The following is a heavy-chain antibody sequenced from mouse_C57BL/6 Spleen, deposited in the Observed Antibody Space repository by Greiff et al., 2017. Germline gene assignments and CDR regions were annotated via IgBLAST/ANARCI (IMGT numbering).Heavy chain of an antibody. CDR2: IYPGDGDT. CDR3: ARDDYCGSSLCIDY. V-gene: IGHV1-80*01. CDR1: GYAFSSYW. D-gene: IGHD1-1*01. J-gene: IGHJ2*01. Sequence: QVQLQQSGAELVKPGASVKISCKASGYAFSSYWMNWVKQRPGKGLEWIGQIYPGDGDTNYNGKFKGKATLTAYKSSSTANMQLSSVTSEDSAVYFYARDDYCGSSLCIDYWGQGTTLTVSS.